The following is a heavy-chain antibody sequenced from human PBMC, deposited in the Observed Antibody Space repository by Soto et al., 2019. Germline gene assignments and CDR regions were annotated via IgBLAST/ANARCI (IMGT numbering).Heavy chain of an antibody. J-gene: IGHJ5*02. CDR2: IYYSGST. V-gene: IGHV4-30-4*01. CDR1: GGSISSGDYY. Sequence: PSETLSLTCTVSGGSISSGDYYWSWIRQPPGKGLEWIGYIYYSGSTYYNPSLKSRVTISVDTSKNQFSLKLSSVTAADTAVYYCARVPFRITIFGVVIIRPNWFDPWGQGTLVTAPQ. D-gene: IGHD3-3*01. CDR3: ARVPFRITIFGVVIIRPNWFDP.